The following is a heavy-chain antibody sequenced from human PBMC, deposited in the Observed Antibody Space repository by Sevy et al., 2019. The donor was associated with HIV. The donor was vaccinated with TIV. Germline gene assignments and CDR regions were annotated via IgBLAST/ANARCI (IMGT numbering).Heavy chain of an antibody. V-gene: IGHV3-48*03. CDR1: GFTFRSYE. CDR2: IYASGSPI. J-gene: IGHJ6*02. Sequence: GGSLRLSCEGSGFTFRSYEMNWVRQAPGKGLEWISYIYASGSPIYYSDSVRGRFTISRDDAKNSLYLQMDDLRVDDTATYYCARKVGYCYYYGMDVWGQGTTVTVSS. CDR3: ARKVGYCYYYGMDV.